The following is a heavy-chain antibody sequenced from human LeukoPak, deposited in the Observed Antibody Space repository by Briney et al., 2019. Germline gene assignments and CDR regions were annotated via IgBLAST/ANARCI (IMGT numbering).Heavy chain of an antibody. CDR2: ISAYNGNT. D-gene: IGHD3-10*01. CDR3: ALTMVRGVIITGPYYFDY. V-gene: IGHV1-18*04. J-gene: IGHJ4*02. CDR1: GYTFTGYY. Sequence: ASVKVSCKASGYTFTGYYIHWVRQAPGQGLEWMGWISAYNGNTNYAQKLQGRVTMTTDTSTSTAYMELRSLRSDDTAVYYCALTMVRGVIITGPYYFDYWGQGTLVTVSS.